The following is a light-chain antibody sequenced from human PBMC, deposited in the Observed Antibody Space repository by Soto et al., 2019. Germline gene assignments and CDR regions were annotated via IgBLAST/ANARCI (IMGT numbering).Light chain of an antibody. CDR2: VGTGGIVG. J-gene: IGLJ2*01. CDR3: GADHGNGSNFV. V-gene: IGLV9-49*01. CDR1: SGYSNYK. Sequence: QSVLTQPPSASASLGASVTLTCTLSSGYSNYKVDWYQQRPGKGPRFVMRVGTGGIVGSKGEGIPDRFSVLGSGLNRYLIIKNLQEEDESDYHCGADHGNGSNFVFGGGTKLTVL.